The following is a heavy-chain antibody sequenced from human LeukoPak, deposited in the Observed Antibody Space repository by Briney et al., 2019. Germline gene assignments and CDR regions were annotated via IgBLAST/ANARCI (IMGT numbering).Heavy chain of an antibody. D-gene: IGHD1-26*01. CDR2: IIASGTAM. CDR1: GFTFSSYS. J-gene: IGHJ4*02. V-gene: IGHV3-48*02. CDR3: ASSGSYRFDY. Sequence: GGSLRLSCAASGFTFSSYSMNWVRQAPGKGLEWVSHIIASGTAMFYADSVKGRFTISRDNAKNSLYLQMNSLRDEDTAVYYCASSGSYRFDYWGQGTLVTVSS.